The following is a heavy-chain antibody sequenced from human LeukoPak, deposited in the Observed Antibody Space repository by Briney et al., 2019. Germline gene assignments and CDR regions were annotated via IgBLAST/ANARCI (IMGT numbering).Heavy chain of an antibody. CDR3: AKGGGSSWYDY. Sequence: GGSLRLSCAASGFTFSSYSMNWVRQAPGMGLEWVSAISGSGGSTYYADSVKGRFTISRDNSKNTLYLQMNSLRAEDTAVYYCAKGGGSSWYDYWGQGTLVTVSS. CDR2: ISGSGGST. D-gene: IGHD6-13*01. V-gene: IGHV3-23*01. CDR1: GFTFSSYS. J-gene: IGHJ4*02.